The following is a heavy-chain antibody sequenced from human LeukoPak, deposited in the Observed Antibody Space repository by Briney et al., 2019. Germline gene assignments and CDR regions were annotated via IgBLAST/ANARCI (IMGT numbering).Heavy chain of an antibody. V-gene: IGHV4-59*08. CDR3: ARYLGATDPFDY. D-gene: IGHD1-26*01. CDR2: IHSSAGT. J-gene: IGHJ4*02. Sequence: SETLSLTCTVSGDSINIYYRSWIRQPPGKGLEWIAYIHSSAGTKYNPSLRSRVTSSVDTPKNQCSLRLTAGTGSDTGVYYCARYLGATDPFDYWGQGTLVSVSS. CDR1: GDSINIYY.